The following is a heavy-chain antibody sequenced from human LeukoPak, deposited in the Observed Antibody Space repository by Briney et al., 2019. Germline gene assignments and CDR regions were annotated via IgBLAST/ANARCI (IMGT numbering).Heavy chain of an antibody. Sequence: GGSLRLSCAASGFTVSSNYMSWVRQAPGKGLEWVSVIYSGGSTYYADSVKGRFTISRDNSKNTLYLQMNSLRAEDTAVYYCVRDSSRGGWFDPWGQGTLVTVSS. V-gene: IGHV3-66*01. CDR2: IYSGGST. D-gene: IGHD6-13*01. CDR1: GFTVSSNY. J-gene: IGHJ5*02. CDR3: VRDSSRGGWFDP.